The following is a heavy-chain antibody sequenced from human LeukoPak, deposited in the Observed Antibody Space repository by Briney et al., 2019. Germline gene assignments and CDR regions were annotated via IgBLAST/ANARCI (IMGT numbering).Heavy chain of an antibody. CDR1: GFTFRDVW. J-gene: IGHJ4*02. CDR3: ATEGSSTKYFDF. CDR2: IRSETHSGTT. Sequence: GSLLLLCAASGFTFRDVWMSWVRQAPGVGLEWIGRIRSETHSGTTDSDAPVRRRFSISRDDSKHRLHLQINSLETEDTAVYYCATEGSSTKYFDFWPQGPVVSVSS. V-gene: IGHV3-15*01. D-gene: IGHD1-26*01.